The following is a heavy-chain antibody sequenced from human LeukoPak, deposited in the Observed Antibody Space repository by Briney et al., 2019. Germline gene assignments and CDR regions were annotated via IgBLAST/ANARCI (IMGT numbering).Heavy chain of an antibody. CDR2: ISSSGSTI. CDR1: GFTFSSYE. Sequence: GGSLRLSCAASGFTFSSYEMNWVRQAPGKGLEWVSYISSSGSTIYYADSVKGRFTISRDNAKNSLYLQMNSLRAEDTAVYYCATLEYYYDSSGYFFNWFDPWGQGTLVTVSS. D-gene: IGHD3-22*01. V-gene: IGHV3-48*03. J-gene: IGHJ5*02. CDR3: ATLEYYYDSSGYFFNWFDP.